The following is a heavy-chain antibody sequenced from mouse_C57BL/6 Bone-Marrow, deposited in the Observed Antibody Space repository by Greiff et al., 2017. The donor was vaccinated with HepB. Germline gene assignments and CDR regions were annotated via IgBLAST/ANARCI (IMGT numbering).Heavy chain of an antibody. CDR3: ARGGYPTFDY. CDR2: ISSGSSTI. D-gene: IGHD1-1*01. CDR1: GFTFSDYG. J-gene: IGHJ2*01. V-gene: IGHV5-17*01. Sequence: EVMLVESGGGLVKPGGSLKLSCAASGFTFSDYGMHWVRQAPGKGLEWVAYISSGSSTIYYADTVKGRFTISRDNAKNTLFLQMTSLRSEDTAMYYCARGGYPTFDYWGQGTTLTVSS.